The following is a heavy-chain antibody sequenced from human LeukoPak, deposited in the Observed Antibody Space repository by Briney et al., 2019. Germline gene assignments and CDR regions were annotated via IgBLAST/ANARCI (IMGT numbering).Heavy chain of an antibody. J-gene: IGHJ4*02. Sequence: SETLSLTCAVYGGSFSNYYWSWIRQPPGKGLEWIGEINHSGSTNYNPSLKRRVTISVDTSKNQFSLKLSSVTAADTAVYYCARNFDYWGQGTLVTVSS. CDR2: INHSGST. V-gene: IGHV4-34*01. CDR1: GGSFSNYY. CDR3: ARNFDY.